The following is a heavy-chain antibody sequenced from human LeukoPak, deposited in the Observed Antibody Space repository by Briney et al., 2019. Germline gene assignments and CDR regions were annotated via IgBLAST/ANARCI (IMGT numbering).Heavy chain of an antibody. V-gene: IGHV3-9*01. Sequence: GGSLRLSCAASGFTFDDYAMHWVRQAPGKGLEWVSGISWKSGSIGYADSVKGRFTISRDNAKNSLYLQMNSLRAEDTALYYCAKDKMAYSSSSRWFDPWGQGTLVTVSS. D-gene: IGHD6-6*01. CDR2: ISWKSGSI. CDR1: GFTFDDYA. J-gene: IGHJ5*02. CDR3: AKDKMAYSSSSRWFDP.